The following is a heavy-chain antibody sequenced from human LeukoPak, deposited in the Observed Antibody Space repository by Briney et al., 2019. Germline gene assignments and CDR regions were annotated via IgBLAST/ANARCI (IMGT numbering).Heavy chain of an antibody. CDR1: GGSISSCY. CDR3: ARDKRVAVAGTYIHYYYMDV. V-gene: IGHV4-4*07. J-gene: IGHJ6*03. CDR2: IYISGSGST. Sequence: SETLSLTCTVSGGSISSCYWSWIRQPAGKGLEWIGRIYISGSGSTNYNPSLKSRVTMSVDTSKNQFSLKLSSVTAADTAVYYCARDKRVAVAGTYIHYYYMDVWGNGTTVTISS. D-gene: IGHD6-19*01.